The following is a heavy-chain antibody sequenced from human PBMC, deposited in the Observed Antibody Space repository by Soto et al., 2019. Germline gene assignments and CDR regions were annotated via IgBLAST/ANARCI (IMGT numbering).Heavy chain of an antibody. CDR1: GFTFRTHG. J-gene: IGHJ4*02. V-gene: IGHV3-33*01. CDR3: ARDPGGSPFDY. Sequence: QVQLVESGGGVVQPGRSRRLSCAASGFTFRTHGMHWVREAPGKGLEWVAVIWYDGSTKDCADSVKGRFTISRDNSKNTLYLQMNSLRAEDTAVYYCARDPGGSPFDYWGQGTLVTVSS. D-gene: IGHD2-15*01. CDR2: IWYDGSTK.